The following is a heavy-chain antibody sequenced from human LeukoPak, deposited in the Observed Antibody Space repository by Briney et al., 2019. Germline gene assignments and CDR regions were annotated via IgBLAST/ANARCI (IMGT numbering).Heavy chain of an antibody. CDR1: GFTFSNYA. J-gene: IGHJ4*02. CDR2: ISGDDVST. D-gene: IGHD4-11*01. V-gene: IGHV3-23*01. CDR3: ARDRAVTRLDY. Sequence: PGGSLRLSCAASGFTFSNYAMSWVRQAPGKGLEWVSAISGDDVSTYSADSVKGRFTISRDNSKNTLYLQMNSLRAEDTAVYYCARDRAVTRLDYWGQGTLVTVSS.